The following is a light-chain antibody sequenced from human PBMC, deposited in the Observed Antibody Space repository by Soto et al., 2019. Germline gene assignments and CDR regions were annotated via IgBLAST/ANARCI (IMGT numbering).Light chain of an antibody. J-gene: IGLJ2*01. CDR1: SSNIGAGYD. CDR3: QSYDSSLTGYVA. Sequence: QSVLTQPPSVSGAPGQRVTISCTGSSSNIGAGYDVHWYQHLPGTAPKLLIYGNNNRPSGVSDRFSASKSGTSASLAITGLQAEDEADYYCQSYDSSLTGYVAFGGGTKVTVL. V-gene: IGLV1-40*01. CDR2: GNN.